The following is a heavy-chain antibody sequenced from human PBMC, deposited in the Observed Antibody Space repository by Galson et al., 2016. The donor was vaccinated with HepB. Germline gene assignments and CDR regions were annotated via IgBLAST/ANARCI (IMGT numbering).Heavy chain of an antibody. J-gene: IGHJ6*02. CDR1: GYTFTGYY. CDR3: ARDYGDNSFYGMDV. Sequence: SVKVSCKASGYTFTGYYMHWVRQAPGQGLEWMGWINPNSGGTNDAQKFQGRVSMTRDTSISTAYMELSRLRSDDTAVYYCARDYGDNSFYGMDVWGQGTTVTVSS. V-gene: IGHV1-2*02. D-gene: IGHD4-17*01. CDR2: INPNSGGT.